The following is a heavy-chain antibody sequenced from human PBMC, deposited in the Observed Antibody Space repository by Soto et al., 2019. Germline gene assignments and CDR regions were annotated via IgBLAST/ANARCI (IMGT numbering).Heavy chain of an antibody. CDR1: GGTFSSYA. Sequence: GASGKVSCKASGGTFSSYAISWVRQAPGQGLEWMGGIIPIFGTANYAQKFQGRVTITADESTSTAYMELSSLRSEDTAVYYCAGPIQLWFNPYYYYGMDVWGQGTTVTVSS. CDR3: AGPIQLWFNPYYYYGMDV. V-gene: IGHV1-69*13. J-gene: IGHJ6*02. D-gene: IGHD5-18*01. CDR2: IIPIFGTA.